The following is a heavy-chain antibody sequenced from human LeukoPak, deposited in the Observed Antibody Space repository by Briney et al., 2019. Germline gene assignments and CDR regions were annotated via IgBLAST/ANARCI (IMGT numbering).Heavy chain of an antibody. CDR2: ISYDGSNK. CDR1: GFTFSSYG. J-gene: IGHJ4*02. D-gene: IGHD3-3*01. CDR3: AKDREKFTSGTQV. V-gene: IGHV3-30*18. Sequence: GKSLTLSCTASGFTFSSYGMHGVRQAPGKGLEWVAVISYDGSNKYYADSVKGRFTISRDNSKSTLYLQRYSLRTEDTAVYYSAKDREKFTSGTQVWGQGTLVTVSS.